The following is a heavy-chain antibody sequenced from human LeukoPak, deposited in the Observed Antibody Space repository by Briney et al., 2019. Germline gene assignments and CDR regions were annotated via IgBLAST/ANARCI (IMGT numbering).Heavy chain of an antibody. J-gene: IGHJ4*02. CDR3: TTLYYDFWSGFSLAFDY. D-gene: IGHD3-3*01. V-gene: IGHV3-15*01. CDR1: GFTFSNAW. Sequence: PGGSLRLSCAASGFTFSNAWMSWVRRAPGKGLEWVGRIKSKTDGGTTDYAAPVKGRFTISRDDSKNTLYLQMNSLKTEDTAVYYCTTLYYDFWSGFSLAFDYWGQGTLVTVSS. CDR2: IKSKTDGGTT.